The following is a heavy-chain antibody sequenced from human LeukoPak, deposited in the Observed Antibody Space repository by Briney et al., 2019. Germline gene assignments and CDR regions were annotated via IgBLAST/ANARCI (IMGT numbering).Heavy chain of an antibody. J-gene: IGHJ4*02. CDR3: ARDYDYVWGSYRYIYFDY. V-gene: IGHV3-21*01. Sequence: GGSLRLSCAASGFTFSSYSMNWVGQAPGKGLEWVSSISSSSSYIYYADSVKGRFTISRDNAKNSLYLQMNSLRAEDTAVYYCARDYDYVWGSYRYIYFDYWGQGTLVTVSS. CDR2: ISSSSSYI. CDR1: GFTFSSYS. D-gene: IGHD3-16*02.